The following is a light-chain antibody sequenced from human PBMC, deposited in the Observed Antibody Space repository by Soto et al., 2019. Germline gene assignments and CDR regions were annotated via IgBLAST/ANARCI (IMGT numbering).Light chain of an antibody. CDR2: GAS. V-gene: IGKV3-15*01. J-gene: IGKJ5*01. CDR3: QQYNNWPIT. CDR1: QSVSSY. Sequence: EIVLTQSPATLSVSPGERATLSCRASQSVSSYLAWYQLKPGQAPRFLIYGASTRATGIPARFSGSGSGTEFTLTISSLQSEDLAVYCCQQYNNWPITFGQGTRLENK.